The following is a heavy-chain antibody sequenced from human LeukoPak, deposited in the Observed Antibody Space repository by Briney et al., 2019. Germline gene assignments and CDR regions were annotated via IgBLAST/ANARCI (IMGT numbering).Heavy chain of an antibody. D-gene: IGHD6-6*01. CDR1: GYTFTSYY. V-gene: IGHV1-2*02. J-gene: IGHJ5*02. Sequence: ASVKVSCKASGYTFTSYYMHWVRQAPGQGLEWMGWINPNSGGTNYAQKFQGRVTMTRDTSISTAYMELSRLRSDDTAVYYCARDRYSSSVNWFDPWGQGTLVTVSS. CDR2: INPNSGGT. CDR3: ARDRYSSSVNWFDP.